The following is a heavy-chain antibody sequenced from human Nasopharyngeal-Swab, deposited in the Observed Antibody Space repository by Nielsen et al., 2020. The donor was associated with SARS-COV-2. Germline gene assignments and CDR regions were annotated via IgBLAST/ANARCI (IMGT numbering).Heavy chain of an antibody. CDR3: ARLPPNCGGDCYFDY. J-gene: IGHJ4*02. CDR1: GYFFNNYW. Sequence: GESLKISCKGSGYFFNNYWIGWVRQMPGKGLEWMGIIFPDDSDTRYSPPFQGQVTISADKSITTAYLQWSSLKASDTAMYYCARLPPNCGGDCYFDYWGQGTPVTVSS. D-gene: IGHD2-21*02. CDR2: IFPDDSDT. V-gene: IGHV5-51*01.